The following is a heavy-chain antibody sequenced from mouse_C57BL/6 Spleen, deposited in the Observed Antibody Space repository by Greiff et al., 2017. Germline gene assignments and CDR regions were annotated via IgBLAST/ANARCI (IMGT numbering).Heavy chain of an antibody. CDR2: ISGGGGNT. V-gene: IGHV5-9*01. J-gene: IGHJ3*01. CDR3: ASQTGFAY. D-gene: IGHD4-1*01. Sequence: EVKVVESGGGLVKPGGSLKLSCAASGFTFSSYTMSWVRQTPEKRLEWVATISGGGGNTYYPDSVKGRFTISRDNATNTLYLQMSSLRAEDTALYDCASQTGFAYWGQGTLVTVSA. CDR1: GFTFSSYT.